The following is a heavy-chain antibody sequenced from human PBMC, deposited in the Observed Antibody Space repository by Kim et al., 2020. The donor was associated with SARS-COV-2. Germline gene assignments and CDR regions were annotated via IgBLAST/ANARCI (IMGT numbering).Heavy chain of an antibody. V-gene: IGHV3-30*04. CDR3: ARGNGGSYYGWFDP. D-gene: IGHD1-26*01. CDR2: ISYDGSNK. Sequence: GGSLRLSCAASGFTLSSYAMHWVRQAPGKGLEWVAVISYDGSNKYYADSVKGRFTISRDNSKNTLYLQMNSLRAEDTAVYYCARGNGGSYYGWFDPWGQGTLVTVSS. J-gene: IGHJ5*02. CDR1: GFTLSSYA.